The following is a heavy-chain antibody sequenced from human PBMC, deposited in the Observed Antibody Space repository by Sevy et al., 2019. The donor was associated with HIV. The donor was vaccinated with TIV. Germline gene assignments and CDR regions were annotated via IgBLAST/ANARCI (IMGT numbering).Heavy chain of an antibody. CDR1: GFTFDDYA. CDR2: ISWNSGSI. Sequence: GGSLRLSCAASGFTFDDYAMHWVRQAPGKGLEWVSGISWNSGSIGYADSVKGRFTISRDNAKNSLYLQMNSLRAEDTALYYCAKDIRDILTGYQIVWGQGTTVTVSS. V-gene: IGHV3-9*01. CDR3: AKDIRDILTGYQIV. J-gene: IGHJ6*02. D-gene: IGHD3-9*01.